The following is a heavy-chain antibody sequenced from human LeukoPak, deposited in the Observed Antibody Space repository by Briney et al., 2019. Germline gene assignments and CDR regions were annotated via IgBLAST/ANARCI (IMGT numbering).Heavy chain of an antibody. CDR2: IIPIFGTA. CDR1: GGTFSSYA. V-gene: IGHV1-69*13. Sequence: GASVKVSRKASGGTFSSYAISWVRQAPGQGLEWMGGIIPIFGTANYAQKFQGRVTITADESTSTAYMELSSLRSEDTAVYYCARATWGYDSSGYTENYYFDYWGQGTLVTVSS. CDR3: ARATWGYDSSGYTENYYFDY. D-gene: IGHD3-22*01. J-gene: IGHJ4*02.